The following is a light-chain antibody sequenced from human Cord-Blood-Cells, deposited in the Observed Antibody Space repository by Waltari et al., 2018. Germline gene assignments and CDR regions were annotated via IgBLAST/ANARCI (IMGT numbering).Light chain of an antibody. CDR2: AAS. CDR1: QGISSY. J-gene: IGKJ4*01. V-gene: IGKV1-9*01. CDR3: QQLNSYPPALT. Sequence: TQLTQSPSSLSASVGDRVTITCRASQGISSYLDWYQQKPGKVPKLLIYAASTLQSGVRSRFSGSGSGTDFTLTIRSLQPEDFATYYCQQLNSYPPALTFGGGTKVEIK.